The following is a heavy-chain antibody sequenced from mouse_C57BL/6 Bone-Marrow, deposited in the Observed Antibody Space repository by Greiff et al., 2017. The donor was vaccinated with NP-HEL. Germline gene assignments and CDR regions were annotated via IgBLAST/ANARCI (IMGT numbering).Heavy chain of an antibody. J-gene: IGHJ4*01. CDR1: GYTFTSYW. CDR2: IDPSDSYT. V-gene: IGHV1-50*01. Sequence: QVHVKQSGAELVKPGASVKLSCKASGYTFTSYWMQWVKQRPGQGLEWIGEIDPSDSYTNYNQKFKGKATLTVDTSSSTAYMQLSSLTSEDSAVYYCARRGYYGMDYWGQGTSVTVSS. CDR3: ARRGYYGMDY.